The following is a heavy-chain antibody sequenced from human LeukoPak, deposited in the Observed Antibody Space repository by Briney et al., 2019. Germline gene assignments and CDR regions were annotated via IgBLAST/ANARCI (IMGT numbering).Heavy chain of an antibody. D-gene: IGHD1-26*01. CDR2: IKQDGSEK. Sequence: GGSLRLSCAASGFTFSSYWMSWVRQAPGKGLEWVANIKQDGSEKYYVDSVKGRFTISRDNAKNSLYLQMNSLRAEDTAVYYCAREVVGATTYRFDPWGQRTLVTVSS. V-gene: IGHV3-7*01. J-gene: IGHJ5*02. CDR1: GFTFSSYW. CDR3: AREVVGATTYRFDP.